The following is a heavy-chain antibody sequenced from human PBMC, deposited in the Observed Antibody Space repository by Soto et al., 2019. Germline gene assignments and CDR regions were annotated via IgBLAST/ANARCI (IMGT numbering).Heavy chain of an antibody. CDR3: AREIYCGGDCYPRRIVAFDI. V-gene: IGHV1-8*01. D-gene: IGHD2-21*02. CDR2: MNPNSGNT. CDR1: GYTFTSYD. J-gene: IGHJ3*02. Sequence: GASVKVSCKASGYTFTSYDINWVRQATGQGLEWMGWMNPNSGNTGYAQKFQGRVTMTRNTSISTAYMELSSLRSEDTAVYYCAREIYCGGDCYPRRIVAFDIWGQGTMVTVS.